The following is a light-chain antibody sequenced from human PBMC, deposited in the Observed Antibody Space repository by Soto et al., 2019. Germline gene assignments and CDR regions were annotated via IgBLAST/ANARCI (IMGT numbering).Light chain of an antibody. V-gene: IGKV3-20*01. J-gene: IGKJ1*01. Sequence: ELLLTQSPVPLSLSPGGRAPLSCPASQNDTSKYLAWYQQKPGQAPRLLIFAASNRDTGIPDRFSGSRSGTDFTLTISRLESEDFAAYYCQQYGSAPGTFGQGTKVDIK. CDR2: AAS. CDR1: QNDTSKY. CDR3: QQYGSAPGT.